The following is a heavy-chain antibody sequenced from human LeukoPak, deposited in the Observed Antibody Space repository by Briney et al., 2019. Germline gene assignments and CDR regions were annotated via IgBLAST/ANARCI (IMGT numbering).Heavy chain of an antibody. CDR3: ARDNYSDNVGFDI. V-gene: IGHV1-2*06. Sequence: ASVKVSCKASGYTLTDYYLHWVRQAPGQGLEWMGRINSNTGGTNYAQTFQDRVTMTRDTSINTAYMELNRLRSDDTALYFCARDNYSDNVGFDIWGQGTVVTVSS. J-gene: IGHJ3*02. CDR2: INSNTGGT. CDR1: GYTLTDYY. D-gene: IGHD3-22*01.